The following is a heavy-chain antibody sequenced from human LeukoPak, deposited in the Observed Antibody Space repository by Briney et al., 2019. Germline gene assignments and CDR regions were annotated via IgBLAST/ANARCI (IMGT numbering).Heavy chain of an antibody. Sequence: SETLSLTCAVYGGSFSGYYWSWIRQPPGKGLEWIGEINHSGSTNYNPSLKSRVTISVDTSKNQFSLKLSSVTAADTAVYYCARALLWSSGSYYNFCLGYWGQGTLVTVSS. CDR1: GGSFSGYY. CDR3: ARALLWSSGSYYNFCLGY. CDR2: INHSGST. D-gene: IGHD3-10*01. J-gene: IGHJ4*02. V-gene: IGHV4-34*01.